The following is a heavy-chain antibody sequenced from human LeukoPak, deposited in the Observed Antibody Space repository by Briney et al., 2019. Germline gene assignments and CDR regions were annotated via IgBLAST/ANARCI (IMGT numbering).Heavy chain of an antibody. CDR1: GGTFSSYA. CDR3: ARDSAAGNNWFNP. J-gene: IGHJ5*02. V-gene: IGHV1-69*13. CDR2: IIPIFGTA. Sequence: SVKVSCKASGGTFSSYAISWVRQAPGQGLEWMGGIIPIFGTANYAQKFQGRVTITADESTSTAYMELSSLRSEDTAVYYCARDSAAGNNWFNPWGQGTLVTVSS. D-gene: IGHD6-13*01.